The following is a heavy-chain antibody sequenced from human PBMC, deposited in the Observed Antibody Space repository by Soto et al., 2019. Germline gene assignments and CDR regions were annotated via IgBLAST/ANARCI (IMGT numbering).Heavy chain of an antibody. V-gene: IGHV4-59*12. J-gene: IGHJ4*02. CDR3: ARAYGSGSYYNVPYFDY. D-gene: IGHD3-10*01. CDR1: GGSISSYY. Sequence: PSETLSLTCTVSGGSISSYYWSWIRQPPGKGLEWIGYIYYSGSTNYNPSLKSRVTISVDRSKNQFSLKLSSVTAADTAVYYCARAYGSGSYYNVPYFDYWGQGTLVTVSS. CDR2: IYYSGST.